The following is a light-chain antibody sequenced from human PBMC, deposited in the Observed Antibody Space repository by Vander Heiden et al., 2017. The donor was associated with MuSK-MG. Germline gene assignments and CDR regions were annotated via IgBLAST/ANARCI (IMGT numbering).Light chain of an antibody. J-gene: IGKJ4*01. CDR3: QQDKSYRLT. CDR2: AAS. V-gene: IGKV1-16*02. CDR1: QDISNY. Sequence: DIQMTQFPSSLSASVGDRVTITCRASQDISNYLVWFQQKPGKAPKSLIYAASNLQSGVPSKFSGSGSGTDFTLTISSLQPEDSATYYCQQDKSYRLTFGGGTKVGIK.